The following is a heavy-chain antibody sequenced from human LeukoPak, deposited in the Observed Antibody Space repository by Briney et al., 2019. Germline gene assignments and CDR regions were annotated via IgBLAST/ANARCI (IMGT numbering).Heavy chain of an antibody. CDR2: ISAYNGNT. CDR1: GHTFTSYG. V-gene: IGHV1-18*01. D-gene: IGHD5-12*01. J-gene: IGHJ4*02. Sequence: ASVKVSCKASGHTFTSYGISWVRQAPGQGLEWMGWISAYNGNTNYAQKLQGRVTMTTDTSTSTAYMELRSLRSDDTAVYYCARVDPLRSDSNYDYWGQGTLVTVSS. CDR3: ARVDPLRSDSNYDY.